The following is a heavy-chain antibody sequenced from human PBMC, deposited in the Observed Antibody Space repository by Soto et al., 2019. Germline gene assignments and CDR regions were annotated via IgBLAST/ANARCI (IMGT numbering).Heavy chain of an antibody. CDR1: GYTFTGCY. J-gene: IGHJ6*02. Sequence: ASVKVSCKASGYTFTGCYMHWVRQAPGQGLEWMGWINPNSGGTNYAQKFQGRVTMTRDTSISTAYMELSRLRSDDTAVYYCATTHLLLRKHYGMDVGGQGTTVTVSS. CDR2: INPNSGGT. CDR3: ATTHLLLRKHYGMDV. D-gene: IGHD3-22*01. V-gene: IGHV1-2*02.